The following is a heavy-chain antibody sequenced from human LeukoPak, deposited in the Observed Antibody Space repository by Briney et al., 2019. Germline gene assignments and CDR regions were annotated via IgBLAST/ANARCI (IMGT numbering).Heavy chain of an antibody. D-gene: IGHD3-3*01. J-gene: IGHJ6*03. CDR3: ARVSPVDYDFWSGYLRYYYYMDV. CDR1: GFTFSSYS. V-gene: IGHV3-21*01. Sequence: KSGGSLRLSCAASGFTFSSYSMNWVRQAPGKGLEWVSSISSSSSYIYYADSVKGRFTISRDNAKNSLYLQMNSLRAEDTAVYYCARVSPVDYDFWSGYLRYYYYMDVWGKGTTVTVSS. CDR2: ISSSSSYI.